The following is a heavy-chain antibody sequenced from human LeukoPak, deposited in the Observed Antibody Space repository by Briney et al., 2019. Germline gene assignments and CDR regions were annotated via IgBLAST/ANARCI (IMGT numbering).Heavy chain of an antibody. D-gene: IGHD2-2*01. CDR2: INHSGRT. V-gene: IGHV4-34*01. CDR1: GGSFSDYF. Sequence: KPSKTLSLTCAVYGGSFSDYFWGWIRQPPGKGLEWIGEINHSGRTYYNPSLKSRVTISVDTSKNQLSLNLSSVTAADTAVYYCASDVVVVPAAIHYGMDVWGQGTTVTVSS. CDR3: ASDVVVVPAAIHYGMDV. J-gene: IGHJ6*02.